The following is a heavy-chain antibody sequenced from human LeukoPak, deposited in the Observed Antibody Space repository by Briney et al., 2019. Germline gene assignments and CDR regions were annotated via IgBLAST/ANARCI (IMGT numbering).Heavy chain of an antibody. Sequence: PSETLSLTCTVSGGSISSSSYYWGWIRQPPGKGLEWIGYIYYSGSTNYNPSLKSRVTISVDTSKNQFSLKLSSVTAADTAVYYCARHSNWAAHFDYWGQGTLVTVSS. D-gene: IGHD7-27*01. CDR3: ARHSNWAAHFDY. J-gene: IGHJ4*02. CDR1: GGSISSSSYY. V-gene: IGHV4-61*05. CDR2: IYYSGST.